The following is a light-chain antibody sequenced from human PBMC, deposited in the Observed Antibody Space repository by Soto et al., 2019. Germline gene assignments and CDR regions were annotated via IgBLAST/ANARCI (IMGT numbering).Light chain of an antibody. CDR3: SSYTGSNIRYV. J-gene: IGLJ1*01. CDR1: SSDVGTYNY. V-gene: IGLV2-14*01. Sequence: QSALTQPASVSGSPGQSITISCTGTSSDVGTYNYVSWYQQHPGKAPKLMIYEVSDRPSGVSNRFSGSKSGNTASLTISGLQAEDEADYYCSSYTGSNIRYVFGTGTKVTVL. CDR2: EVS.